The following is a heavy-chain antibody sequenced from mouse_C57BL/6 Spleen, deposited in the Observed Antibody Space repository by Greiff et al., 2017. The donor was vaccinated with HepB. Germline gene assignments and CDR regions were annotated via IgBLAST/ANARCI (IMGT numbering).Heavy chain of an antibody. CDR3: ARRSNYYFDY. V-gene: IGHV5-17*01. CDR1: GFTFSDYG. D-gene: IGHD2-5*01. J-gene: IGHJ2*01. CDR2: ISSGSSTI. Sequence: EVMLVESGGGLVKPGGSLKLSCAASGFTFSDYGMHWVRQAPEKGLEWVAYISSGSSTIYYADTVKGRFTISRDNAKNTLFLQMTSLRSEDTAMYYCARRSNYYFDYWGQGTTLTVSS.